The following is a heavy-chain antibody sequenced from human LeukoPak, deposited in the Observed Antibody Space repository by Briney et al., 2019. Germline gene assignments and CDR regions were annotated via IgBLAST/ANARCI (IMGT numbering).Heavy chain of an antibody. J-gene: IGHJ4*02. CDR1: GFTFSSYS. CDR2: ISSSSSYI. D-gene: IGHD6-25*01. Sequence: GGSLRLFCAASGFTFSSYSMNWVRQAPGKGLEWVSSISSSSSYIYYADSVKGRFTISRDNAKNSLYLQMNSLRAEDTAVYYCAPGKAARIDYWGQGTLVTVSS. CDR3: APGKAARIDY. V-gene: IGHV3-21*01.